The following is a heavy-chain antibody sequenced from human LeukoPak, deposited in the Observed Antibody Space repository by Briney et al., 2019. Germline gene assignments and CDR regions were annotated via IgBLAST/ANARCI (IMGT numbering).Heavy chain of an antibody. V-gene: IGHV1-24*01. CDR3: ARDLTVLIYYYYGMDV. CDR2: FDPEDGET. Sequence: ASVKVSCKVSGYTLTELSMHWVRQAPGKGLEWMGGFDPEDGETIYAQKFQGRVTMTTDTSISAAYMELSRLRSDDTAVYYCARDLTVLIYYYYGMDVWGQGTTVTVSS. CDR1: GYTLTELS. D-gene: IGHD3-16*01. J-gene: IGHJ6*02.